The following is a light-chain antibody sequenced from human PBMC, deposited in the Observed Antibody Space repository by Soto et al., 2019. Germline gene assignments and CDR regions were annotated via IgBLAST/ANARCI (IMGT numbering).Light chain of an antibody. CDR1: QSVSNNY. V-gene: IGKV3-20*01. CDR3: QQYGDSPWT. CDR2: AAS. Sequence: EIVLTQSPGTLSLSPGERATLSYRASQSVSNNYLAWFQQRPGQAPRLLIYAASSRATGIPDRFSGSGSQTDFTLTISRLEPEDIAVFYCQQYGDSPWTFGQGTKVEIK. J-gene: IGKJ1*01.